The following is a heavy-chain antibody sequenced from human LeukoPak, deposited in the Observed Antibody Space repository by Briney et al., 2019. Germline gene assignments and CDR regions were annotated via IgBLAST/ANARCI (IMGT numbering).Heavy chain of an antibody. D-gene: IGHD6-19*01. J-gene: IGHJ4*02. CDR1: GGSFSGYY. CDR3: ARGPWYIAVAGKFDY. V-gene: IGHV4-34*01. Sequence: SETLSLTCAVYGGSFSGYYWSWIRQPPGKGLEWIGEINHNGSTNYNPSLKSRVTISVDTSKNQFSLKLSSVTAADTAVYYCARGPWYIAVAGKFDYWGQGTLVTVSS. CDR2: INHNGST.